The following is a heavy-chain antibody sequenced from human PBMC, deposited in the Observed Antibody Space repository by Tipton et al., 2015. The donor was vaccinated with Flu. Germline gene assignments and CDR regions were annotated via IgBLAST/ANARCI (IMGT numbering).Heavy chain of an antibody. CDR2: ISTSGIT. CDR1: GDSISSYY. V-gene: IGHV4-4*07. Sequence: TLSLTCTVSGDSISSYYCTWIRQPAGKGLEWIGRISTSGITNYNPSLKSRVTMSVDTSKNQFSLKLTSVTAADTAVYYRARDLSSSSLLYWYFHLWGRGTLVTVSS. J-gene: IGHJ2*01. D-gene: IGHD6-13*01. CDR3: ARDLSSSSLLYWYFHL.